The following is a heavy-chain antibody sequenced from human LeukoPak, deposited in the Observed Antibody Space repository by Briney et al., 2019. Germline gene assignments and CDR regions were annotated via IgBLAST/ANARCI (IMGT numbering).Heavy chain of an antibody. CDR1: GGSISSYY. D-gene: IGHD6-19*01. CDR3: ARGASIAVAGTHRYYYYYYYMDV. V-gene: IGHV4-59*01. J-gene: IGHJ6*03. Sequence: SETLSLTCTVSGGSISSYYWSWIRQPPGKGLEWVGYIYYSGSTNYNPSLKSRVTISVDTSKNQFSLKLSSVTAADTAVYYCARGASIAVAGTHRYYYYYYYMDVWGKGTTVTVSS. CDR2: IYYSGST.